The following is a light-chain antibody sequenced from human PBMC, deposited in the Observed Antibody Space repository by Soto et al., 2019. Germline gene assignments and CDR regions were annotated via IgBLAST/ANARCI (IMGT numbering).Light chain of an antibody. CDR3: QSYDSSPWV. CDR2: EDN. J-gene: IGLJ3*02. V-gene: IGLV6-57*03. CDR1: SGSIASNY. Sequence: NFMLTQPHSVSESPGKTVTISCTRSSGSIASNYVQWYQQRPGSAPTTVIYEDNQRPSGVPDRFSGSIDSSSNSASLTISRLKTEDEADYYCQSYDSSPWVFGGGTKLTVL.